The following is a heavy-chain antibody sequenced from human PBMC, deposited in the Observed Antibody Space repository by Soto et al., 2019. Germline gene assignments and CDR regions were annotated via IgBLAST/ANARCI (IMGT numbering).Heavy chain of an antibody. D-gene: IGHD6-13*01. Sequence: ASVKVSCKAPGYTFTSYDINWVRQATGQGLEWMGWMNPNSGNTGYAQKFQGRVTMTRNTSISTAYMELSSLRSEDTAVYYCARFGLAAAGTLYGMDVWGQGTTVTVSS. CDR3: ARFGLAAAGTLYGMDV. J-gene: IGHJ6*02. CDR2: MNPNSGNT. CDR1: GYTFTSYD. V-gene: IGHV1-8*01.